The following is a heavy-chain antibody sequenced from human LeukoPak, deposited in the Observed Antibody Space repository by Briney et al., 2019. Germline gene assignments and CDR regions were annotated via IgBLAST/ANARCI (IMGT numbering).Heavy chain of an antibody. CDR1: GGSFSGYY. CDR3: ARRDDGGAFDY. CDR2: INHSGST. Sequence: SETLSLTCAVYGGSFSGYYWSWIRQPPGKGLEWIGEINHSGSTNYNPSLKSRVTISVDTSKNQFSLKLSSVTAADTAVYYCARRDDGGAFDYWGQGTLVTVSS. V-gene: IGHV4-34*01. J-gene: IGHJ4*02. D-gene: IGHD3-16*01.